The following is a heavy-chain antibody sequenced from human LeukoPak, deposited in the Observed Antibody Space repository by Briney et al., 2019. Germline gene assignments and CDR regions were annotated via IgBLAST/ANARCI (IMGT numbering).Heavy chain of an antibody. J-gene: IGHJ3*02. D-gene: IGHD2-21*02. CDR2: MNPNSSNT. Sequence: ASVTLSCTASGYTFTSYDINWVRQATGPGLERMGWMNPNSSNTGYAQTFQGRVTMPRNTSISTAYMELSSLRSEDTAVYYCASSCGGDCYYRDFDIWGQGTIVTVSS. V-gene: IGHV1-8*01. CDR3: ASSCGGDCYYRDFDI. CDR1: GYTFTSYD.